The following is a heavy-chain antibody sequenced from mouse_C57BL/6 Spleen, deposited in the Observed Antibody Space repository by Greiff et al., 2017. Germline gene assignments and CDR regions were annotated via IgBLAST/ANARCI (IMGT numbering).Heavy chain of an antibody. V-gene: IGHV1-74*01. J-gene: IGHJ3*01. CDR1: GYTFTSYW. D-gene: IGHD3-2*02. Sequence: QVQLQQPGAELVKPGASVKVSCKASGYTFTSYWMHWVKQRPGQGLEWIGRIHPSDSDTNYNQKFKGKATLTVDKSSSAAYMQLSSLTAEDSAVYDCAIAPPDSSGYVRFAYWGQGTLVTVSA. CDR3: AIAPPDSSGYVRFAY. CDR2: IHPSDSDT.